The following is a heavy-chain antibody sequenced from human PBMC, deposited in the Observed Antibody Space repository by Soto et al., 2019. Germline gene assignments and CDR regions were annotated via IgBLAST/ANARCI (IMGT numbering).Heavy chain of an antibody. D-gene: IGHD1-7*01. J-gene: IGHJ4*02. CDR3: ARGDPNWNYEWYFDY. V-gene: IGHV3-7*03. Sequence: PGGSLRLSCAASGFTFSSYWMSWVRQAPGKGLEWVANIKQDGSEKYYVDSVKGRFTISRDNAKNSLYLQMNSLRAEDTAVYYCARGDPNWNYEWYFDYWGQGTLVTVSS. CDR1: GFTFSSYW. CDR2: IKQDGSEK.